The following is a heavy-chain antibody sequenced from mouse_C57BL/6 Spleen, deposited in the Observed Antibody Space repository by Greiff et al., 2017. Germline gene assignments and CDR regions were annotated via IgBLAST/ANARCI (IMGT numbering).Heavy chain of an antibody. CDR2: IYPGSGST. J-gene: IGHJ4*01. Sequence: QVQLQQPGAELVKPGASVKMSCKASGYTFTSYWITWVKQRPGQGLEWIGDIYPGSGSTNYNEKFKSKATLTVDTSSSTAYMQLSSLTSEDSAVYYCAAYYSNYDGNYYAMDYWGQGTSVTVSS. CDR3: AAYYSNYDGNYYAMDY. D-gene: IGHD2-5*01. V-gene: IGHV1-55*01. CDR1: GYTFTSYW.